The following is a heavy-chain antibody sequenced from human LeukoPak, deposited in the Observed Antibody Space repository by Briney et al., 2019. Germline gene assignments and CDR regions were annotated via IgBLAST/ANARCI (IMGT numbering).Heavy chain of an antibody. CDR2: INPSGGST. CDR1: GYTFTTYY. D-gene: IGHD2-15*01. CDR3: ARRYCSGGSCSFEY. V-gene: IGHV1-46*01. Sequence: GASVKVSCKAFGYTFTTYYMHWVRQAPGQGLEWMGIINPSGGSTFYAQKFQGRVTMTRDTSTSTVYMELSSLRSEDTAVYYCARRYCSGGSCSFEYWGQGTPVTVSS. J-gene: IGHJ4*02.